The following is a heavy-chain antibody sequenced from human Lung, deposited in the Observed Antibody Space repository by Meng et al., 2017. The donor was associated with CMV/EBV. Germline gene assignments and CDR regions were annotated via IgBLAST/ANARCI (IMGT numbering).Heavy chain of an antibody. CDR2: STRSGDTT. V-gene: IGHV3-48*03. Sequence: GGSLRLSCAASGFSFSSYEMNWVRQAPGKGLVWVSYSTRSGDTTYYADSVKGRFTISRDNAKNSLYLQMNSLRAEDTGVYYCAREGGKYCSGDNCYYDAVDMWGQGTMVTVSS. J-gene: IGHJ3*02. D-gene: IGHD2-15*01. CDR3: AREGGKYCSGDNCYYDAVDM. CDR1: GFSFSSYE.